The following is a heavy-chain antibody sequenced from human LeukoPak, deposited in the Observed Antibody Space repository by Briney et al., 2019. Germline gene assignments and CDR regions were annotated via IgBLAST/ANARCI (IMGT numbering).Heavy chain of an antibody. CDR2: ISAYNGNT. J-gene: IGHJ6*02. V-gene: IGHV1-18*01. D-gene: IGHD5-12*01. CDR1: GYTFTSYG. CDR3: VRGPAARVARPYYYYGMDV. Sequence: ASVKVSCKASGYTFTSYGISWVRQAPGQGLEWMGWISAYNGNTNYAQKLQGRVTMTTDTSTSTAYMELRSLRSDDTAVYYCVRGPAARVARPYYYYGMDVWGQGTTVTVSS.